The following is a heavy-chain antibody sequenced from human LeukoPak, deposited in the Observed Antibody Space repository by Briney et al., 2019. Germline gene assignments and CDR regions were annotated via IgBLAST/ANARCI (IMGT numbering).Heavy chain of an antibody. V-gene: IGHV1-69*01. CDR1: GGTFSSYA. CDR2: IIPIFATT. D-gene: IGHD2-21*01. CDR3: ARGIVVGSLYYMDV. Sequence: GSSVKVSCKASGGTFSSYAISWVRQAPGRGLEWMGGIIPIFATTNYPQKFQGRVTITADDSTSTAYMELSSLRSEDTAVYYCARGIVVGSLYYMDVWGKGTTVTVSS. J-gene: IGHJ6*03.